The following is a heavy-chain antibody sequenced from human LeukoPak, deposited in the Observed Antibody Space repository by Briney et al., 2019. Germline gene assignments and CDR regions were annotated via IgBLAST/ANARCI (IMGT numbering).Heavy chain of an antibody. CDR3: ARGIGGYSYGDAFDI. CDR1: GYTFTSYG. CDR2: ISAYNGNT. V-gene: IGHV1-18*04. D-gene: IGHD5-18*01. J-gene: IGHJ3*02. Sequence: ASVKVSCKASGYTFTSYGISWVRQASGQGLEWMGWISAYNGNTNYAQKLQGRVTMTTDTSTSTAYMELRSLRSDDTAVYYCARGIGGYSYGDAFDIWGQGTMVTVSS.